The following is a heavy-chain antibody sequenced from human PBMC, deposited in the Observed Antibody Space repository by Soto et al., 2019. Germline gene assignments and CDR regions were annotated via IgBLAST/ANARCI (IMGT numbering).Heavy chain of an antibody. D-gene: IGHD3-16*02. J-gene: IGHJ4*02. CDR2: IYYSGST. V-gene: IGHV4-59*01. CDR3: ARGLIDDYVWGSYRLYIHFDY. Sequence: SETLSLSCTVSGGSISSYYWSWIRQPPGKGLEWIGYIYYSGSTNYNPSLKSRVTISVDTSKNQFSLKLSSVTAADTAVYYCARGLIDDYVWGSYRLYIHFDYWGQGTLVTVSS. CDR1: GGSISSYY.